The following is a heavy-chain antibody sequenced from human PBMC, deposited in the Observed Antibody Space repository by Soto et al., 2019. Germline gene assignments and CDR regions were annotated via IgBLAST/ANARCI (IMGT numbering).Heavy chain of an antibody. CDR1: GFTFSSYA. CDR3: ARGRAFTFNAKYYYYGMDV. J-gene: IGHJ6*02. CDR2: ISYDGSNK. Sequence: SLRLSCAASGFTFSSYAMHWVRQAPGKGLEWVAVISYDGSNKYYADSVKGRFTISRDNSKNTLYLQMNSLRAEDTAVYYCARGRAFTFNAKYYYYGMDVWGQGTTVTVSS. D-gene: IGHD3-3*02. V-gene: IGHV3-30-3*01.